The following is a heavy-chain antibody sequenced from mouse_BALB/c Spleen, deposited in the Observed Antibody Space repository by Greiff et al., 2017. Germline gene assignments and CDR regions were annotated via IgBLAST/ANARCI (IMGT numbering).Heavy chain of an antibody. CDR3: ASPYGNYGDYYAMDY. CDR2: IWSGGST. J-gene: IGHJ4*01. Sequence: VMLVESGPGLVQPSQSLSITCTVSGFSLTSYGVHWVRQSPGKGLEWLGVIWSGGSTDYNAAFISRLSISKDNSKSQLFFKMNSLQANDTAIYYCASPYGNYGDYYAMDYWGQGTSVTVSS. V-gene: IGHV2-2*02. CDR1: GFSLTSYG. D-gene: IGHD2-1*01.